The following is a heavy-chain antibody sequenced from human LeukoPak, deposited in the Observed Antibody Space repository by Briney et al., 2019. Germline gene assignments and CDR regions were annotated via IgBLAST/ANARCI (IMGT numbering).Heavy chain of an antibody. D-gene: IGHD3-22*01. V-gene: IGHV1-2*02. J-gene: IGHJ3*02. CDR1: GYTFTGYY. Sequence: ASVKVSCKASGYTFTGYYMHWVRQAPGQGLEWMGWINPNSGGTNYAQKFQGRVTMTRDTSISTAYMELSRLRSDDTAMYYCARGEAHMIVVVVSAFDIWGQGTMVTVSS. CDR2: INPNSGGT. CDR3: ARGEAHMIVVVVSAFDI.